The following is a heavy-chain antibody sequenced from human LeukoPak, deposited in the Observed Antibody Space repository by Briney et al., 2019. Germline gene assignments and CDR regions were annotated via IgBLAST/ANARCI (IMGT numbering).Heavy chain of an antibody. J-gene: IGHJ4*02. D-gene: IGHD4-17*01. Sequence: PSETLSLTCTVSGGSISSGSYYWSWIRQPAGKGLEWIGRIYTSGITNYNPSLKSRVTISVDTSKNQFSLKLSSVTAADTAVYYCASLPAYGDTRFDYWGQGTLVTVSS. CDR1: GGSISSGSYY. CDR3: ASLPAYGDTRFDY. V-gene: IGHV4-61*02. CDR2: IYTSGIT.